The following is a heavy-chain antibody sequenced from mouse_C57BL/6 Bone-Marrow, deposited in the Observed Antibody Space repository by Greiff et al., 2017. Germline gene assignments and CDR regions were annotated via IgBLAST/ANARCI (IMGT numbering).Heavy chain of an antibody. CDR1: GFNIKDDY. J-gene: IGHJ1*03. Sequence: EVKLMESGAELVRPGASVKLSCTASGFNIKDDYMHWVKQRPEQGLEWIGWIDPENGDTEYASKFQGKATITADTSSNTAYLQLSSLTSEDTAGYYCTTAAFDVWGTGTTVTVSS. CDR2: IDPENGDT. V-gene: IGHV14-4*01. CDR3: TTAAFDV.